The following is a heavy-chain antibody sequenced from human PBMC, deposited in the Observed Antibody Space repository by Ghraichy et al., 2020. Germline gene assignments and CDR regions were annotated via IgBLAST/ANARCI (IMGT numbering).Heavy chain of an antibody. CDR2: IWYDGSSK. D-gene: IGHD2-2*01. CDR3: ASTPQYQLQAYYFDY. J-gene: IGHJ4*02. CDR1: GFTFITYG. Sequence: GESLNISCTASGFTFITYGMHWVRQAPGKGLEWVAVIWYDGSSKYYADSVKGRFTISRDNSKNTLYLQMNSLRVEDTAVYYCASTPQYQLQAYYFDYWGQGTLVTVSS. V-gene: IGHV3-33*01.